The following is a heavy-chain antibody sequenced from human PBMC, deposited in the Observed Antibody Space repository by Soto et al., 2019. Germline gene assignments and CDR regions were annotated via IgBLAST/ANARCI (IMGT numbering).Heavy chain of an antibody. V-gene: IGHV3-74*01. Sequence: GGSLRLSCAASGFAFSSYWMHWVRQAPGKGLVWVSRINSDGSSTSYADSVKGRFTISRDNAKNTLYLQMNSLRAEDTAVYYCARGRIQPWFTYYYYGMDVWGQGTTVTVSS. CDR1: GFAFSSYW. CDR3: ARGRIQPWFTYYYYGMDV. J-gene: IGHJ6*02. D-gene: IGHD5-18*01. CDR2: INSDGSST.